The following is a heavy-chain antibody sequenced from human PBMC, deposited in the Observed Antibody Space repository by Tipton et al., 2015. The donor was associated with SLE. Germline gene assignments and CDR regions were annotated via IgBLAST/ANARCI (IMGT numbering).Heavy chain of an antibody. D-gene: IGHD2-15*01. J-gene: IGHJ5*02. CDR1: GGSISSHY. V-gene: IGHV4-59*11. Sequence: GLVKPSETLSLTCTVSGGSISSHYWSWIRQPPGKGLEWIGYIYYSGSTNYNPSLKSRVTISVDTSKNQFSLKLSSVTAADTAVYYCAREGHCSGGSCYPWFDPWGQGTLVTVSS. CDR2: IYYSGST. CDR3: AREGHCSGGSCYPWFDP.